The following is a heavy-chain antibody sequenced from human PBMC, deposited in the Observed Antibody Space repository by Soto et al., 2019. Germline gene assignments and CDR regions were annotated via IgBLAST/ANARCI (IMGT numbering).Heavy chain of an antibody. CDR1: GGSISSYF. J-gene: IGHJ4*02. CDR3: ARGPTQKFGSLHSGWYYFDY. D-gene: IGHD3-10*01. CDR2: VYYTGTT. Sequence: SETLSLTCTVSGGSISSYFYIWVRQPPGKGLEWIGSVYYTGTTDYNPSLKSRVTISVDTSKNQFSLKLSSVTAADTAVYYCARGPTQKFGSLHSGWYYFDYWGQGTLVTV. V-gene: IGHV4-59*01.